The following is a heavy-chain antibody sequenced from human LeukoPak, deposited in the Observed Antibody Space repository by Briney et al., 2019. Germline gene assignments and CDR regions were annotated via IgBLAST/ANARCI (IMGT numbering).Heavy chain of an antibody. J-gene: IGHJ4*02. D-gene: IGHD3-10*01. CDR2: IYYSGST. CDR3: ARAAGFGELWDY. CDR1: GCSISSYY. V-gene: IGHV4-59*01. Sequence: SETLSLTCTVSGCSISSYYWSWIRQPPGKGLEWIGYIYYSGSTNYNPSLKSRVTISVDTSKNQFSLKLSSVTAADTAVYYCARAAGFGELWDYWGQGTLVTVSS.